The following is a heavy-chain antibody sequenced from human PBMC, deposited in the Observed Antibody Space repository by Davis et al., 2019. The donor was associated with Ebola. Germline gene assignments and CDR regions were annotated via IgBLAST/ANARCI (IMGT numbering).Heavy chain of an antibody. CDR1: GDSISDYY. CDR3: GRHASRAGPYYGLDV. J-gene: IGHJ6*02. D-gene: IGHD3-16*01. CDR2: INHSGST. V-gene: IGHV4-34*01. Sequence: MPSETLSLTCTVSGDSISDYYWSWIRQPPGKGLEWIGEINHSGSTNYNPSLKSRVTISVDTSKNQFSLKLSSVTAADTATYYCGRHASRAGPYYGLDVWGQGTTVTVSS.